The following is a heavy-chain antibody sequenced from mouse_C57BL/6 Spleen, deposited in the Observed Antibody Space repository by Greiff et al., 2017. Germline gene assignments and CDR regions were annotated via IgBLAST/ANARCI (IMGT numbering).Heavy chain of an antibody. V-gene: IGHV5-9-1*02. CDR2: ISSGGDYI. CDR3: TRDKGLLLRFAY. CDR1: GFTFSSYA. Sequence: EVKLVESGEGLVKPGGSLKLSCAASGFTFSSYAMSWVRQTPEKRLEWVAYISSGGDYIYYADTVKGRFTISRDNARNTLYLQMSSLKSEDTAMYYCTRDKGLLLRFAYWGQGTLVTVSA. D-gene: IGHD2-3*01. J-gene: IGHJ3*01.